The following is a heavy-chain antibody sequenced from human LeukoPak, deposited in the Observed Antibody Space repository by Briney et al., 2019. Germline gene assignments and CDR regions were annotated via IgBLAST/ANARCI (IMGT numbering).Heavy chain of an antibody. J-gene: IGHJ6*03. CDR3: ARGSHCSSTSCYTNYYYYYMDV. CDR1: GFTVSSNY. CDR2: IYSGGST. V-gene: IGHV3-53*01. D-gene: IGHD2-2*01. Sequence: GGSLRLSCAASGFTVSSNYMSWVRQAPGKGLEWVSVIYSGGSTYYADSVKGRFTISRDNSKNTLYLQMNSLRAEDTAVYYCARGSHCSSTSCYTNYYYYYMDVWGKGTTVTVSS.